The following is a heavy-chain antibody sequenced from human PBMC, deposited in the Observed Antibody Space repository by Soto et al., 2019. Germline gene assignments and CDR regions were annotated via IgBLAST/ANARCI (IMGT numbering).Heavy chain of an antibody. D-gene: IGHD3-22*01. V-gene: IGHV3-30-3*01. J-gene: IGHJ3*02. CDR2: ISYDGSNK. Sequence: PGGSLRLSCAASGFTFSSYAMHWVRQAPGKGLEWVAVISYDGSNKYYADSVKGRFTISRDNSKNTLYLQMNSLRAEDTAVYYCARGATYYYDSSGYYLTDAFDIWGQGTMVTVSS. CDR1: GFTFSSYA. CDR3: ARGATYYYDSSGYYLTDAFDI.